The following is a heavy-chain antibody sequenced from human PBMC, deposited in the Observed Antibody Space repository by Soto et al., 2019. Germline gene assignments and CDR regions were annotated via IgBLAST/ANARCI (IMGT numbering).Heavy chain of an antibody. J-gene: IGHJ3*01. CDR1: GFSFGDYY. CDR2: ISSSGTTI. CDR3: ARGSLAAFHYDSSGYRGPFDV. Sequence: QVQLVESGGGLVKPGGSLRLSCVASGFSFGDYYLTWIRQAHGKGLEWVSYISSSGTTIYYGESVRGRFTVSRDNAKTSLYLQMNSLRVDDTAVYYCARGSLAAFHYDSSGYRGPFDVWRQGTMVTVSS. V-gene: IGHV3-11*01. D-gene: IGHD3-22*01.